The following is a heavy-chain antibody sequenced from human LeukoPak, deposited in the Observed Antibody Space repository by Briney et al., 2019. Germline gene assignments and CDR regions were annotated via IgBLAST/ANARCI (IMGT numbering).Heavy chain of an antibody. J-gene: IGHJ6*03. CDR1: GFTFSSYA. D-gene: IGHD3-3*01. V-gene: IGHV3-23*01. CDR3: AKDRTSSIGFWSGPTMDV. Sequence: RSGGSLRLSCAASGFTFSSYAMSWVRQAPGKGLEWVSAISGSGGSTYYADSVKGRFTISRDNSKNTLYLQMNSLRAEDTAVYYCAKDRTSSIGFWSGPTMDVWGKGTTVTVSS. CDR2: ISGSGGST.